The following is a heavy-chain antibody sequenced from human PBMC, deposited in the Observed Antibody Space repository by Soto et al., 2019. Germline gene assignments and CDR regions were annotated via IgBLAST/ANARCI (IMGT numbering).Heavy chain of an antibody. Sequence: PGGSLRLSCAASGFTFSSYAMSWVRQAPGKGLEWVSAISGSGGSTYYADSVKGRFTIYRDNSKNSLYLEMNSLRAEDTAVYYCARESEDLTSNFDYWGQGTLVTVSS. J-gene: IGHJ4*02. CDR3: ARESEDLTSNFDY. CDR2: ISGSGGST. CDR1: GFTFSSYA. V-gene: IGHV3-23*01.